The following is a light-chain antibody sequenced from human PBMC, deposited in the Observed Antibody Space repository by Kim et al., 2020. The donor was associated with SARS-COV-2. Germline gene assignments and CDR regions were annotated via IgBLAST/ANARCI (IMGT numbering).Light chain of an antibody. CDR2: LNSDGSH. J-gene: IGLJ3*02. V-gene: IGLV4-69*01. Sequence: QLVLTQSPSASASLGASVKLTCTLSSGHSSYAIAWHQQQPEKGPRYLMKLNSDGSHSREDGIPDRFSGSSSGAERDLTISSLQSEDEADYYCQTWGTGIQVFGGGTKVTVL. CDR1: SGHSSYA. CDR3: QTWGTGIQV.